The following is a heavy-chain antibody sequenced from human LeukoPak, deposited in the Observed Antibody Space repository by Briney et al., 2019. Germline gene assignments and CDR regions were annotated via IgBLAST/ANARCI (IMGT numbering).Heavy chain of an antibody. CDR1: GYTFTSYG. D-gene: IGHD3-10*01. CDR2: ISAYNGNT. Sequence: ASVKVSCKASGYTFTSYGISWVRQAPGQGLEWMGWISAYNGNTNYAQKFQGRVTITADESTSTAYMELSSLRSEDTAVYYCAGIDETIWFGDRDKGAFDIWGQGTMVTVSS. CDR3: AGIDETIWFGDRDKGAFDI. V-gene: IGHV1-18*01. J-gene: IGHJ3*02.